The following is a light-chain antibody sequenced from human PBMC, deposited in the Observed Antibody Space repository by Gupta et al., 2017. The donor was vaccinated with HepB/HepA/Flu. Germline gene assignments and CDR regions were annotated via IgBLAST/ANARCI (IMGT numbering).Light chain of an antibody. Sequence: QTVVTQEPSLPVSPGGTVTLTCASNTGAVTSGYYPNWFQQKPGQAPMPLIYSTGNKYSWTPARFSGSLLGGKGALTLSGVQPEDEADYYCLLYHSGAWVFGGGTKLTVL. CDR3: LLYHSGAWV. J-gene: IGLJ3*02. CDR2: STG. CDR1: TGAVTSGYY. V-gene: IGLV7-43*01.